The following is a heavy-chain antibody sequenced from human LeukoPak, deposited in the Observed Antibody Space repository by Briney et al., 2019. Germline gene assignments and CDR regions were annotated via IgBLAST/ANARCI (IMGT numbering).Heavy chain of an antibody. V-gene: IGHV3-9*01. Sequence: LSGRSLRFSSAASGFTFNNSAMNWVRQAPGKGLEWLSGTNWNSSSIGYYDSVESRLTTSRHNAKNSLYLLMNSLRAEDTALYYCAKDYIAATGAFHIWGQGTMVTVSS. CDR1: GFTFNNSA. CDR2: TNWNSSSI. J-gene: IGHJ3*02. CDR3: AKDYIAATGAFHI. D-gene: IGHD6-25*01.